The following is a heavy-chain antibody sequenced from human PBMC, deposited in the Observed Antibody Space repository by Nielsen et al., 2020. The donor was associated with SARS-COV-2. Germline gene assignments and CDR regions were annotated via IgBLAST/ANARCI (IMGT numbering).Heavy chain of an antibody. CDR3: ARDSGTAPYYYYMDV. J-gene: IGHJ6*03. CDR1: GGTFSSYA. CDR2: IIPIFGTA. V-gene: IGHV1-69*13. Sequence: SVKVSCKASGGTFSSYATSWVRRAPGQGLEWMGGIIPIFGTANYAQKFQGRVTITADESTSTAYMELSSLRSEDTAVYYCARDSGTAPYYYYMDVWGKGTTVTVSS. D-gene: IGHD1/OR15-1a*01.